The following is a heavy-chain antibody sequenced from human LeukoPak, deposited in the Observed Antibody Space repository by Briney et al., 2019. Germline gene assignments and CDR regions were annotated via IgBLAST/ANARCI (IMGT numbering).Heavy chain of an antibody. V-gene: IGHV4-59*08. CDR3: ARHWNNWNYCFDY. Sequence: PSETLSLTCTVSGGSISSYYWSWIRQPPGKGLEWIGYIYYSGSTNYNPSLKSRVTISVDTSKNQFSLKLSSVTAADTAVYYCARHWNNWNYCFDYWGQGTLVTVSS. D-gene: IGHD1-7*01. CDR1: GGSISSYY. CDR2: IYYSGST. J-gene: IGHJ4*02.